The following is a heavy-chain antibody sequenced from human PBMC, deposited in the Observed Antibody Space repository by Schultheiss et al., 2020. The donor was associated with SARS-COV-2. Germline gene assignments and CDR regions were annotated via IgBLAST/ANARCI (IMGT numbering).Heavy chain of an antibody. CDR1: GFTFSSYS. Sequence: GGSLRLSCAASGFTFSSYSMNWVRQAPGKGLEWVSAISGSGGSTYYADSVKGRFTISRHNSKNTLYLQMNSLRAEDTAVYYCARDRMVYASRANYYYYYMDVWGKGTTVTVSS. J-gene: IGHJ6*03. D-gene: IGHD2-8*01. CDR2: ISGSGGST. CDR3: ARDRMVYASRANYYYYYMDV. V-gene: IGHV3-23*01.